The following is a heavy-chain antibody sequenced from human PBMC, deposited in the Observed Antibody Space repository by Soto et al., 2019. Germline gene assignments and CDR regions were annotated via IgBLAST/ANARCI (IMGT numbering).Heavy chain of an antibody. CDR3: ARDGLPYYYDSSGPPPNY. V-gene: IGHV3-48*02. CDR1: GFTFSSYS. Sequence: GGSLRLSCAASGFTFSSYSMNWVRQAPGKGLEWVSYISSSSSTIYYADSVKGRFTISRDNAKNSLYLQMNSLRDEDTAVYYCARDGLPYYYDSSGPPPNYWGQGTLVTVSS. J-gene: IGHJ4*02. CDR2: ISSSSSTI. D-gene: IGHD3-22*01.